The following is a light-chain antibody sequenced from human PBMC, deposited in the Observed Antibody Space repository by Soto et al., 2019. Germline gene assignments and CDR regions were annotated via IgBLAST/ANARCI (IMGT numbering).Light chain of an antibody. Sequence: EIVLTQSPATLSLSPGERATLSCTASQSVSSYLAWYQQKPGLAPRLLIYDASNRATGIPARFSGSGSGTDYTLTIGRLEPEDFAVYYCQQYLITPWTFGQGTKVDIK. J-gene: IGKJ1*01. CDR2: DAS. CDR1: QSVSSY. V-gene: IGKV3-11*01. CDR3: QQYLITPWT.